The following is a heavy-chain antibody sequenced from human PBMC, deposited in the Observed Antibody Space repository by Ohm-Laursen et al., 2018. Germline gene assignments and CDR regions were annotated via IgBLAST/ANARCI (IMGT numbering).Heavy chain of an antibody. D-gene: IGHD5-18*01. V-gene: IGHV4-4*07. CDR2: IHTSGNS. J-gene: IGHJ5*02. CDR1: GGSINNYY. CDR3: ARGGNTPMGVSWFDP. Sequence: SETLSLTCTVSGGSINNYYWTWIRQPAGKGLEWIGRIHTSGNSDYSPSLKSRVTMSVDTSKNQFSLKLSSVTAADTAVYYCARGGNTPMGVSWFDPWGQGTLVSVSS.